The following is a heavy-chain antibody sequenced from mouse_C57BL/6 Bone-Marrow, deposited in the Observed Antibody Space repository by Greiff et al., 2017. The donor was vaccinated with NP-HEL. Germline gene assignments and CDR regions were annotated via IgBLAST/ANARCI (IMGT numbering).Heavy chain of an antibody. D-gene: IGHD2-4*01. V-gene: IGHV1-54*01. Sequence: QVQLKESGAELVRPGTSVKVSCTASGYAFTNYLIEWVKQRPGQGLEWIGVINPGSGGTNYNEKFKGKATLTADKSSSTAYMQLSSLTSEDSAVDFCARWNDYFAYWGQGTLVTVSA. CDR2: INPGSGGT. CDR3: ARWNDYFAY. CDR1: GYAFTNYL. J-gene: IGHJ3*01.